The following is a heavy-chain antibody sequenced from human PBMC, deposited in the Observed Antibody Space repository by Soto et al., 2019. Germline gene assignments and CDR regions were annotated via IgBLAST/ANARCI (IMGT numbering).Heavy chain of an antibody. D-gene: IGHD4-17*01. CDR2: ISTSGSTI. CDR1: GFTFHSSE. Sequence: GGSLRHSSTGSGFTFHSSEMNWGCQGPGKGLEWVSFISTSGSTIYYADSVKGRFTISRDNAKGSLYLQMHSLRAEDTAVYYCARERHDYGDYYYWGQGTLVTVSS. J-gene: IGHJ4*02. V-gene: IGHV3-48*03. CDR3: ARERHDYGDYYY.